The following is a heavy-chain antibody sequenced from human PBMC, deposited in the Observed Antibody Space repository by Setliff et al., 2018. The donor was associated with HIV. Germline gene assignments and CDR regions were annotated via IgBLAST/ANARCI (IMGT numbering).Heavy chain of an antibody. CDR1: GGTFSSYA. CDR2: IIPIFGTA. V-gene: IGHV1-69*13. J-gene: IGHJ3*02. Sequence: AASVKVSCKASGGTFSSYAISWVRQAPGQGLEWMGGIIPIFGTANYAQKFQGRVTITADESTTTAYMELSSLRSEDTAVYYCARGGATRGPFDIWGQGTMVTVSS. D-gene: IGHD1-26*01. CDR3: ARGGATRGPFDI.